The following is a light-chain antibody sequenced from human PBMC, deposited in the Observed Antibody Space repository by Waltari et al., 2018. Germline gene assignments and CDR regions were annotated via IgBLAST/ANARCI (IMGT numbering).Light chain of an antibody. CDR3: HQYYTTPFT. CDR1: QSLLYSSNNKKF. V-gene: IGKV4-1*01. Sequence: DIVMTQSPDSLAVSLGARATISCQSSQSLLYSSNNKKFLAWYQQKPRQPPKLLIYWASTRASGVPDRFSASESGTDFSLTISSLQAEDVAVYYCHQYYTTPFTFGPGTRVDIK. CDR2: WAS. J-gene: IGKJ3*01.